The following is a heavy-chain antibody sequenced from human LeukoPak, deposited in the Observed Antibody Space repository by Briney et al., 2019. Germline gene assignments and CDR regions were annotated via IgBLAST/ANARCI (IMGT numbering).Heavy chain of an antibody. V-gene: IGHV3-20*04. CDR3: ARDLSDNWYTFGY. CDR2: I. CDR1: GFTFDDYG. D-gene: IGHD1-1*01. J-gene: IGHJ4*02. Sequence: GGPLRLSCEDSGFTFDDYGMSWVRQAPGKGLEWVSGIYADSVKGRFTISRDNAKNSLYLQMNSLRAEDTALYYCARDLSDNWYTFGYWGRGTLVTVSS.